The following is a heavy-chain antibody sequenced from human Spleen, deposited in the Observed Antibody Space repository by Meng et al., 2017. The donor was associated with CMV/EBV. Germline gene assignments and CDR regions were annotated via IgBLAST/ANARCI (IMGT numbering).Heavy chain of an antibody. CDR1: GFTVSSNY. D-gene: IGHD6-19*01. Sequence: GESLKISCAATGFTVSSNYMSWVRQAPRKGLEWVSGIYSGGRTHYADSVKGRFTISRDNSRNTLYLQINSLRAEDTAVYYCTRDSKQFLSLNWGQGTLVTVSS. CDR3: TRDSKQFLSLN. CDR2: IYSGGRT. V-gene: IGHV3-53*01. J-gene: IGHJ4*02.